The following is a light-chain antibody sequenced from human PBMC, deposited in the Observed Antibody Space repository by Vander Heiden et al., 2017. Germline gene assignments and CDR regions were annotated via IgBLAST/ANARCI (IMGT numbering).Light chain of an antibody. CDR2: GNN. CDR1: SSNSGAGYD. V-gene: IGLV1-40*01. CDR3: QSYDSSLSGWV. J-gene: IGLJ3*02. Sequence: QSVLTQPPSVSAAPGQRATISCTGRSSNSGAGYDVHWYQQLPGTAPKLLIYGNNNRPSGVPDRFSGSESGTSASLAITGLQAEDEADYYCQSYDSSLSGWVFGGGTKLTVL.